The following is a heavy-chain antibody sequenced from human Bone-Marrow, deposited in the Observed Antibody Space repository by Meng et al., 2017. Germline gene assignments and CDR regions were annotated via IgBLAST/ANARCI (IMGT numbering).Heavy chain of an antibody. CDR3: ARGHYYGTLGGWFDP. V-gene: IGHV3-48*03. J-gene: IGHJ5*02. CDR2: ISSSGSTI. D-gene: IGHD3-10*01. Sequence: GESLKISCAASGFTFSSYEMNWVRQAPGKGLEWVSYISSSGSTIYYADSVKGRFTISRDNAKNSLYLQMNSLRAEDTAVYYCARGHYYGTLGGWFDPWGQGTLVTVSS. CDR1: GFTFSSYE.